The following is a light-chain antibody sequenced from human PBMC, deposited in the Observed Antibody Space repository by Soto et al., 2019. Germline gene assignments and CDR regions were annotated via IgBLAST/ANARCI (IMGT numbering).Light chain of an antibody. CDR2: ATS. J-gene: IGKJ1*01. CDR3: QQYNEWPPWT. CDR1: ESVPTN. Sequence: EIVMTQFPATLSVSPGERATLSCRASESVPTNYLAWYQQKPGQPPRLLIYATSTRATGIPARFSGSGSGTEFTLTISGLQSEDFAVYYCQQYNEWPPWTFGQGTKVEVK. V-gene: IGKV3D-15*01.